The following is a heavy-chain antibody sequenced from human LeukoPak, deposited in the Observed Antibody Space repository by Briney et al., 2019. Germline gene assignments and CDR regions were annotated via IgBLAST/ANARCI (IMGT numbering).Heavy chain of an antibody. D-gene: IGHD3-16*01. CDR1: GFTLSNYW. CDR3: ARDGQGDLPHDY. CDR2: INNDGSHI. J-gene: IGHJ4*02. V-gene: IGHV3-74*01. Sequence: GASLRLSCAAAGFTLSNYWMHWLRQAPGKGLVWVSLINNDGSHIAYADSVKGRFTISRDNAKNTLYLQMNSLRAEDTAVYYCARDGQGDLPHDYWGQGTLVTASS.